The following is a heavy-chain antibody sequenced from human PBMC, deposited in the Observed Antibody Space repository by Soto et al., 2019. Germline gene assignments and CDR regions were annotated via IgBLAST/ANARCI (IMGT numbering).Heavy chain of an antibody. V-gene: IGHV3-33*01. D-gene: IGHD6-25*01. CDR1: GFTFSSYG. CDR2: IWYDGSNK. CDR3: AREGLGYSSDGGLDY. Sequence: GGSLRLSCAASGFTFSSYGMHWVRQAPGKGLEWVAVIWYDGSNKYYADSVKGRFTISRDNSKNTLYLQMNSLRAEDTAVYYCAREGLGYSSDGGLDYWGQGTLVTVSS. J-gene: IGHJ4*02.